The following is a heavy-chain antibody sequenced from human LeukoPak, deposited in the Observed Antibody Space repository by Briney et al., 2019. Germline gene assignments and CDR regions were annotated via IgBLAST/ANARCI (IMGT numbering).Heavy chain of an antibody. CDR1: GYTFTSYG. V-gene: IGHV1-18*01. CDR3: ARAGLAYDFWSGYFGPPDFDY. CDR2: IGAYNGNT. J-gene: IGHJ4*02. Sequence: ASVKVSCKASGYTFTSYGISWVRQAPGQGLEWMGWIGAYNGNTNYAQKLQGRVTMTTDTSTSTAYMELRSLRSDDTAVYYCARAGLAYDFWSGYFGPPDFDYWGQGTLVTVSS. D-gene: IGHD3-3*01.